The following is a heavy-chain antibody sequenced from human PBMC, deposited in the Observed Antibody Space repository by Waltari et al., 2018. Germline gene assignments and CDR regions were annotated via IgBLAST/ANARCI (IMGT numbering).Heavy chain of an antibody. Sequence: QVQLQESGPGLVKPSETLSLTCTVPGGSISSHYWSWIRQPPGKGLEWIGSIYYSGSTNYNPSLKSRVTRSVDTSKNQFSLKLSSVTAADTAVYYCARHGLLGAFDIWGQGTMVTVSS. J-gene: IGHJ3*02. CDR1: GGSISSHY. CDR3: ARHGLLGAFDI. D-gene: IGHD2-15*01. CDR2: IYYSGST. V-gene: IGHV4-59*11.